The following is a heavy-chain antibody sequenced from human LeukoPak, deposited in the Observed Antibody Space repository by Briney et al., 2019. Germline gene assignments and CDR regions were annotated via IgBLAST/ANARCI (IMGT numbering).Heavy chain of an antibody. J-gene: IGHJ4*02. Sequence: ASVKVSCKASGYTFTGHYIHWVRQAPGQGLEWMGWISAYNGNTNYAQKLQGRVTMTTDTSTSTAYMELRSLRSDDPAVYYCARVTKHFDYWGQGTLVTVSS. CDR1: GYTFTGHY. CDR2: ISAYNGNT. V-gene: IGHV1-18*04. CDR3: ARVTKHFDY. D-gene: IGHD4-23*01.